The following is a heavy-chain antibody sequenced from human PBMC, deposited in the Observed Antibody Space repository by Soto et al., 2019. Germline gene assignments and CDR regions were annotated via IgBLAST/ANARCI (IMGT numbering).Heavy chain of an antibody. V-gene: IGHV3-23*01. CDR3: AKDGPEEWELLPPYYYYYYGMDV. CDR2: ISGSGGST. J-gene: IGHJ6*02. CDR1: GFTFSSYA. Sequence: EVQLLESGGGLVQPGGSLRLPCAASGFTFSSYAMSWVRQAPGKGLEWVSAISGSGGSTYYADSVKGRFTISRDNSKNTLYLQMNSLRAEDTAVYYCAKDGPEEWELLPPYYYYYYGMDVWGQGTTVTVSS. D-gene: IGHD1-26*01.